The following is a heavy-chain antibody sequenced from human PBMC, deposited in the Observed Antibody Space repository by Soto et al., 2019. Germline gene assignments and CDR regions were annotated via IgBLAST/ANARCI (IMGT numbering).Heavy chain of an antibody. CDR2: ISGSGGST. D-gene: IGHD3-22*01. CDR3: AKGYYDSSGSFDY. CDR1: GFTFRNYN. V-gene: IGHV3-23*01. J-gene: IGHJ4*02. Sequence: PGGSLRLSCAASGFTFRNYNMNWVRQAPGKGLEWVSAISGSGGSTYYADSVKGRFTISRDNSKNTLYLQMNSLRAEDTAVYYCAKGYYDSSGSFDYWGQGTLVTVSS.